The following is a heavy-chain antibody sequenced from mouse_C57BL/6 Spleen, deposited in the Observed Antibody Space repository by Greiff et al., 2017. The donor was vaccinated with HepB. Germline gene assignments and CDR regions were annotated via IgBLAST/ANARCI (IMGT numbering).Heavy chain of an antibody. CDR1: GFTFSDYY. V-gene: IGHV5-12*01. Sequence: DVKLVESGGGLVQPGGSLKLSCAASGFTFSDYYMYWVRQTPEKRLEWVAYISNGGGSTYYPDTVKGRFTISRENAKNTLYLQMSRLKSEDTAMYYCARARGWYFDVWGTGTTVTVSS. CDR3: ARARGWYFDV. CDR2: ISNGGGST. J-gene: IGHJ1*03.